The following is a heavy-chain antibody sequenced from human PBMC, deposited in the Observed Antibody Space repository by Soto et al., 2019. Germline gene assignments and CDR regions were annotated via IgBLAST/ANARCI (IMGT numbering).Heavy chain of an antibody. CDR3: MLGSGWKDFDY. D-gene: IGHD3-22*01. CDR1: GGSISSSSYY. V-gene: IGHV4-39*01. CDR2: IYYSGST. J-gene: IGHJ4*02. Sequence: SETVSLTCTVSGGSISSSSYYWGWIRQPPGKGLEWIGSIYYSGSTYYNPSLKSRVTISVDTSKNQFSLKLSSVTAADTAVYYCMLGSGWKDFDYWGQGTLVTVSS.